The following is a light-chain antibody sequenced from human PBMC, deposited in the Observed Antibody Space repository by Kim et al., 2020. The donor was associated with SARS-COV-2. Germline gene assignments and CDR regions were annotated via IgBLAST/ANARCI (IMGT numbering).Light chain of an antibody. CDR2: DAS. CDR1: QSVGSY. J-gene: IGKJ4*01. CDR3: QQRANWPTVT. Sequence: PGESATLSCRASQSVGSYLAWYQQRPGQAPRLLIYDASNRATGIPARFSGSGSGTDFTLTINSLEPEDFAVYYCQQRANWPTVTFGGGTKVDIK. V-gene: IGKV3-11*01.